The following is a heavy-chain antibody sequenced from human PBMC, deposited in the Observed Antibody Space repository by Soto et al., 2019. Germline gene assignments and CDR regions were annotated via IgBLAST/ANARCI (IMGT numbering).Heavy chain of an antibody. V-gene: IGHV3-74*01. D-gene: IGHD2-2*01. J-gene: IGHJ6*03. CDR2: INSDGSST. CDR3: AGSYYGYCSSTSCSGDYYYYYMDV. CDR1: GFTFSSYW. Sequence: PGGSLRLSCAASGFTFSSYWMHWVRQAPGKGLVWVSRINSDGSSTSYADSVKGRFTISRDNAKNTLYLQMNSLRAEDTAVYYCAGSYYGYCSSTSCSGDYYYYYMDVWGKGTTVTVSS.